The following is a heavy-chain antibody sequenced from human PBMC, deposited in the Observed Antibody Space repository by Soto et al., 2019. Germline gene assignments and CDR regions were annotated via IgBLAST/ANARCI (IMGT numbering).Heavy chain of an antibody. Sequence: WGSLRLSCAASGFTFSDYYMSWIRQAPGKGLEWVSYISSSGSTTYYADSVKGRSNISRDNAKNSLYLQMNSMRAVDTAVYYCARYGKGSSSWLIYSAYWGQGNLVPVSS. D-gene: IGHD6-13*01. V-gene: IGHV3-11*01. J-gene: IGHJ4*02. CDR3: ARYGKGSSSWLIYSAY. CDR1: GFTFSDYY. CDR2: ISSSGSTT.